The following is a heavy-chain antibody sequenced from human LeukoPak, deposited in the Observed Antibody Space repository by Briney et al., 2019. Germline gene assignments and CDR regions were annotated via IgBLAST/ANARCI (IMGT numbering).Heavy chain of an antibody. J-gene: IGHJ6*03. CDR1: GFTFSSYA. D-gene: IGHD3-10*01. Sequence: GGSLRLSCAASGFTFSSYAMHWVRQAPGKGLEWVAVISYDGSNKYYADSVKGRFTISRDNSKNTLYLQMNSLRAEDTAVYYCARSQITMVRGAHYYMDVWGKGTMVTVSS. V-gene: IGHV3-30*04. CDR3: ARSQITMVRGAHYYMDV. CDR2: ISYDGSNK.